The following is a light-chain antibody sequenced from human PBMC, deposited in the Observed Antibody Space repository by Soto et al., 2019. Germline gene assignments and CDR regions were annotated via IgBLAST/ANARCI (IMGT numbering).Light chain of an antibody. CDR3: QQRERT. CDR1: HSIYTY. Sequence: EVVLTQSPATLSLSPGESATLSCRASHSIYTYIAWYQQKPGRAPRLLIFEASKRATGIPARFSGSGSGTDFTLTXSSLXXXXXXXXYCQQRERTFGQGTKVEVK. J-gene: IGKJ1*01. CDR2: EAS. V-gene: IGKV3-11*01.